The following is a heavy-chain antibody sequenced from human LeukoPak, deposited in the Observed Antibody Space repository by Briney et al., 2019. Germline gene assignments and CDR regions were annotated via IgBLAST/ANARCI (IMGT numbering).Heavy chain of an antibody. CDR2: IYYSGST. CDR3: ARGVRFLEWLPFDY. Sequence: PSETLSLTCTVSGGSISSYYWSWIRRPPGKGLEWIGYIYYSGSTNYNPSLKSRVTISVDTSKNQFSLKLSSVTAADTAVYYCARGVRFLEWLPFDYWGQGTLVTVSS. J-gene: IGHJ4*02. V-gene: IGHV4-59*01. D-gene: IGHD3-3*01. CDR1: GGSISSYY.